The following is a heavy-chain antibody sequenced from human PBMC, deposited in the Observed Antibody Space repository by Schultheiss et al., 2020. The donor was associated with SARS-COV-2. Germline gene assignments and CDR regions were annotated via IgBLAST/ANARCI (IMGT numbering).Heavy chain of an antibody. CDR1: GYSISSGYY. J-gene: IGHJ5*02. V-gene: IGHV4-38-2*02. D-gene: IGHD3-22*01. CDR3: AREGYDRGRWLDP. Sequence: SETLSLTCAVSGYSISSGYYWGWIRQPPGKGLEWIGSIYHSGSTYYNPSLKSRVTISVDTSKNQFSLKLSSVTAADTAVYYCAREGYDRGRWLDPWGQGTWFTVPP. CDR2: IYHSGST.